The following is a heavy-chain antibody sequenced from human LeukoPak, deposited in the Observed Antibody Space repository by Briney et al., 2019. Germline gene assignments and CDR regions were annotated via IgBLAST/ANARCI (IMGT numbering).Heavy chain of an antibody. V-gene: IGHV3-30-3*01. CDR3: ARASLDNNWFDP. Sequence: QPGRSLRLSCAASGFTFSSYAMHSVRQAPGKGLEWVAVISYDGSNKYYADSVKGRFTISRDNSRNTLYLQMNSLRAEDTAVYYCARASLDNNWFDPWGQGTLVTVSS. D-gene: IGHD5-24*01. J-gene: IGHJ5*02. CDR2: ISYDGSNK. CDR1: GFTFSSYA.